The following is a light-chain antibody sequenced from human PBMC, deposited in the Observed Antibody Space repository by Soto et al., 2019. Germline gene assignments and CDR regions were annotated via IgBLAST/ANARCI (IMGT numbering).Light chain of an antibody. CDR1: QGISTY. CDR3: QQSYSMLST. J-gene: IGKJ4*02. CDR2: AAS. V-gene: IGKV1-39*01. Sequence: DIHITRYPSSLPSSVGDRVTFTCRASQGISTYLAWYQQKAGKAPRLLIYAASSLASGVPARFSGSGSETDFTLTISSLQPEDFALYYCQQSYSMLSTFGEGTKVDIK.